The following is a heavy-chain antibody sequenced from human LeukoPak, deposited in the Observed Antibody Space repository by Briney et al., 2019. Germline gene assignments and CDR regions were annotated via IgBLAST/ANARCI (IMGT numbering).Heavy chain of an antibody. CDR2: IYHGGST. CDR1: GDSIRSTNW. J-gene: IGHJ4*02. CDR3: ARRVWGLSGFDY. V-gene: IGHV4-4*02. Sequence: SETLSLTCAVSGDSIRSTNWWSWVRQSTEKGLEWIGEIYHGGSTNYNPSLKSRVTISVDKSKNHFSLKLISVTAADTAVYYCARRVWGLSGFDYWGQGTLVTISS. D-gene: IGHD3-9*01.